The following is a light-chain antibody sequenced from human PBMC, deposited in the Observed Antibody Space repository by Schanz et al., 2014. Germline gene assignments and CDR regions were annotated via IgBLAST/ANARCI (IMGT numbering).Light chain of an antibody. J-gene: IGLJ2*01. CDR2: DVT. V-gene: IGLV2-14*01. CDR3: SSYTRSSTLYVA. Sequence: QSVLTQPPSASGSPGQSVTISCTGTSSDVGAYNYVSWYQQHPGKAPKVMIYDVTNRPSGVSNRFSGSKSGNTASLTISGLQAEDEADYYCSSYTRSSTLYVAFGGGTKLTVL. CDR1: SSDVGAYNY.